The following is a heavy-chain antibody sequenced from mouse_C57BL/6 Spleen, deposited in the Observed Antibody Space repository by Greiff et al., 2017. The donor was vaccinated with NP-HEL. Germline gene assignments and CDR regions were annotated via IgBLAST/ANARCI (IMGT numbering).Heavy chain of an antibody. V-gene: IGHV1-5*01. CDR3: TRRGGSSSYFDY. CDR1: GYTFTSYW. D-gene: IGHD1-1*01. CDR2: IYPGNSDT. Sequence: EVQLQQSGTVLVRPGASVKMSCKTSGYTFTSYWMHWVKQRPGQGLEWIGAIYPGNSDTSYNQKFKGKAKLTAAKSASTAYMELSSLTNEDPAVYYCTRRGGSSSYFDYWGQGTTLTVSS. J-gene: IGHJ2*01.